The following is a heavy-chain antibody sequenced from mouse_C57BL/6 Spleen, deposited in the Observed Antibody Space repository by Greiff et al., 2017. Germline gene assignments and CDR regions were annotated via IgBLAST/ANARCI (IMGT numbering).Heavy chain of an antibody. CDR1: GYAFSSSW. CDR2: IYPGDGDT. Sequence: VQLQQSGPELVKPGASVKISCKASGYAFSSSWMNWVKQRPGKGLEWIGRIYPGDGDTNYNGKFKGKATLTADKSSSTAYMQLSSLTSEDSAVYFCAREAYYYGSSWGDYWGQGTSVTVSS. CDR3: AREAYYYGSSWGDY. D-gene: IGHD1-1*01. V-gene: IGHV1-82*01. J-gene: IGHJ4*01.